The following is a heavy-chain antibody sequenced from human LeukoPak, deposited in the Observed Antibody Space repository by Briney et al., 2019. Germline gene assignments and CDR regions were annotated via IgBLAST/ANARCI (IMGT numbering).Heavy chain of an antibody. D-gene: IGHD1-14*01. V-gene: IGHV3-30*04. CDR3: ARAPEPPNYFDY. CDR1: GFTFSKYA. CDR2: ISSDVSHR. J-gene: IGHJ4*02. Sequence: GGSLRLSCAASGFTFSKYAFHWVRQAPGKGLEWVAAISSDVSHRYYIDSVKGRFTISRDNSKNTLSLQMSSLRAEDTAVYYCARAPEPPNYFDYWGQGTLVTVSS.